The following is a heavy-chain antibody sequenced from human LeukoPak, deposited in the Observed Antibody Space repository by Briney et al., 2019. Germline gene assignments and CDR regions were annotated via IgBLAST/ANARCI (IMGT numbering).Heavy chain of an antibody. J-gene: IGHJ4*02. CDR1: GYTFTSYY. CDR3: ARVTRSGWYDY. D-gene: IGHD6-19*01. CDR2: INPSGGST. Sequence: ASVKVSCKASGYTFTSYYMHWVRQAPAQGLEWMGIINPSGGSTSYAQKFQGRVTITRDTSTSTVYMELSSLRSEDTAVYYCARVTRSGWYDYWGQGTLVTVSS. V-gene: IGHV1-46*01.